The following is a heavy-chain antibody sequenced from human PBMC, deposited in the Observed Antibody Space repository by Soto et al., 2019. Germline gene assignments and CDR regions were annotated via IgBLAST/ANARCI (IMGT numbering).Heavy chain of an antibody. V-gene: IGHV4-34*01. J-gene: IGHJ4*02. CDR2: MNDSGNT. Sequence: SETLSLTCAVYGGSLSGYDWTWIRQPPGKGLEWIGEMNDSGNTNYNPSLKSRVTISVDTSKNQFSLKLSSVTAADTAMYYCARGAPGFWGQGTLVTVS. CDR3: ARGAPGF. CDR1: GGSLSGYD.